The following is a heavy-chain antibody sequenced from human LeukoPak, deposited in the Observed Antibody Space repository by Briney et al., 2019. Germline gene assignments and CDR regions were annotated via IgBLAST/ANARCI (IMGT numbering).Heavy chain of an antibody. J-gene: IGHJ4*02. CDR2: ISWNSGTI. CDR3: AKDSRRHYTSGPNPDSLH. CDR1: GFIFNNYA. V-gene: IGHV3-9*01. Sequence: GRSLRLSCAGSGFIFNNYAMHWVRQPPGKGLEWVSGISWNSGTIDYADSVRGRFTISRDNAKNSLYLQMDSLRVEDTAFYYCAKDSRRHYTSGPNPDSLHWGQGALVTVSS. D-gene: IGHD6-19*01.